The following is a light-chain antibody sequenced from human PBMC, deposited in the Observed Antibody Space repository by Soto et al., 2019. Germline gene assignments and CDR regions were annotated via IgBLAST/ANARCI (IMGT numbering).Light chain of an antibody. J-gene: IGLJ7*01. V-gene: IGLV1-47*01. Sequence: QSVLTQPPSASGTPGQRVTISCSGSSSNIGSNYVYWYQQLPGTAPKLLIYRNNQRPSGVPDRFSGSKSGTSASLAISGLRSEHEADYYCAVWDDSLSGPVFGGGTQLTVL. CDR3: AVWDDSLSGPV. CDR2: RNN. CDR1: SSNIGSNY.